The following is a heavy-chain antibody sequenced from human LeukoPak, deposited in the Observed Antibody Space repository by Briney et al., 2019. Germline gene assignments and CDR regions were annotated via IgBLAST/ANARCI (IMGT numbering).Heavy chain of an antibody. V-gene: IGHV3-7*01. Sequence: GGSLRLSCAASGFTFSSYCMSWVRQAPGKGLEWVANIKQDGSEKYYVDSVKGRFTISRDNAKNSLYLQMNSLRAEDTAVYYCARGDSHYWSPFYYWGQGTLVTVSS. D-gene: IGHD3-3*02. CDR2: IKQDGSEK. J-gene: IGHJ4*02. CDR1: GFTFSSYC. CDR3: ARGDSHYWSPFYY.